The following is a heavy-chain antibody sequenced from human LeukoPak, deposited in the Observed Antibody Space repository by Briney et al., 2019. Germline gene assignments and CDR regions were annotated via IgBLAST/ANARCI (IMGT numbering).Heavy chain of an antibody. Sequence: SETLSLTCAVSGGSFSGYYWSWIRQPPGKGLEWIGEINHSGSTNYNPSLKSRVTISVDTSKNQFSLKLSSVTAADTAVYYCARHAAAGKGWFDPWGQGTLVTVSS. CDR3: ARHAAAGKGWFDP. CDR2: INHSGST. CDR1: GGSFSGYY. D-gene: IGHD6-13*01. V-gene: IGHV4-34*01. J-gene: IGHJ5*02.